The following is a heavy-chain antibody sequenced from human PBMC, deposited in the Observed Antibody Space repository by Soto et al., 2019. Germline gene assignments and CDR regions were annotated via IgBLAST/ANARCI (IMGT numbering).Heavy chain of an antibody. V-gene: IGHV3-21*01. CDR2: ISSSSSYI. Sequence: EVQLVESGGGLVKPGGSLRLSCAASGFTFSSYSMNWVRQAPGKGLEWVSSISSSSSYIYYADSVKGRFTISRDNAKNSLYLQMNSLRAEDTAVYYGATHYCSGGSCYGIGFDYWGQGTLVTVSS. D-gene: IGHD2-15*01. CDR1: GFTFSSYS. CDR3: ATHYCSGGSCYGIGFDY. J-gene: IGHJ4*02.